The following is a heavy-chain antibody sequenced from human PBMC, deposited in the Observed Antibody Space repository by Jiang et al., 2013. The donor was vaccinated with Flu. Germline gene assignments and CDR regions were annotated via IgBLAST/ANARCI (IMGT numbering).Heavy chain of an antibody. CDR2: ISWNSGSI. D-gene: IGHD6-13*01. CDR3: AKDKAAGTAPTSPDY. V-gene: IGHV3-9*01. Sequence: VQLVESGGGLVQPGRSLRLSCAASGFTFDDYAMHWVRQAPGKGLEWVSGISWNSGSIGYADSVKGRFTISRDNAKNSLYLQMNSLRAEDTALYYCAKDKAAGTAPTSPDYWGQGTLVTVSS. J-gene: IGHJ4*02. CDR1: GFTFDDYA.